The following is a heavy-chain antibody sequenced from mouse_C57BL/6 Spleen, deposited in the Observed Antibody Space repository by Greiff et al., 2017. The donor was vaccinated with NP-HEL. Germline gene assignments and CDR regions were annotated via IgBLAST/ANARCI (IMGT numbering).Heavy chain of an antibody. CDR1: GYSITSGYY. CDR2: ISYDGSN. J-gene: IGHJ3*01. CDR3: ARDGLAWFAY. V-gene: IGHV3-6*01. Sequence: EVKLMESGPGLVKPSQSLSLTCSVTGYSITSGYYWNWIRQFPGNNLEWMGYISYDGSNNYNPSLKNRIPITRDTSKNQFFLKLSSVTTENTATYYCARDGLAWFAYWGQGTLVTVSA.